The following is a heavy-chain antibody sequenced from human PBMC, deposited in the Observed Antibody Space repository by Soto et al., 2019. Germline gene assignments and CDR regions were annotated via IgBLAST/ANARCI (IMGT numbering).Heavy chain of an antibody. CDR2: IKSKTDGGTT. V-gene: IGHV3-15*01. J-gene: IGHJ5*02. Sequence: EVQLVESGGGLVKPGGSLRLSCAAPGFTFSNAWMSWVRQAPGKGLEWVGRIKSKTDGGTTDYAAPVKGRFTISRDDSKNTLYLQMNSLKTEDTAVYYCTTDKDYGDYGGLYPWGQGTLVTVSS. CDR3: TTDKDYGDYGGLYP. CDR1: GFTFSNAW. D-gene: IGHD4-17*01.